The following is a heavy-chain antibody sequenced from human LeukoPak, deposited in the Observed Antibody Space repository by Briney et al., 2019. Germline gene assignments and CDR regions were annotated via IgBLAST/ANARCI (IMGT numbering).Heavy chain of an antibody. CDR3: ARGRKFYDY. CDR1: GFTFSNYW. J-gene: IGHJ4*02. V-gene: IGHV3-7*04. CDR2: IKQDGSDK. Sequence: GGSLRLSCAASGFTFSNYWMSWVRQAPGKGLEWVANIKQDGSDKDYVHSVKGRFTISRDNAKNSLYLQMNSLRAEDTAVFHCARGRKFYDYWGQGTLVSVSS. D-gene: IGHD1-14*01.